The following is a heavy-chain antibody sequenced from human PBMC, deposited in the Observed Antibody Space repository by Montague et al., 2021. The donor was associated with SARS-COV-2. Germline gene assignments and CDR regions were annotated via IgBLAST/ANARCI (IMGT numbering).Heavy chain of an antibody. CDR1: GGSFGDDH. Sequence: SETLSLTCGVYGGSFGDDHWSWIRQPPGKGLEWIGDIKQSGSTNYNPSLKSRVTISVDTSRNQFSLKLTPVTAADTAVYFCARGHLSVSMIVVVFTSASYYCDYWGQGALVTVSS. D-gene: IGHD3-22*01. J-gene: IGHJ4*02. V-gene: IGHV4-34*01. CDR3: ARGHLSVSMIVVVFTSASYYCDY. CDR2: IKQSGST.